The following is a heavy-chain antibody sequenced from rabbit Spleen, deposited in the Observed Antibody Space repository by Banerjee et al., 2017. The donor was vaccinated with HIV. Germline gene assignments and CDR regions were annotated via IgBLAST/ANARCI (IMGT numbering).Heavy chain of an antibody. Sequence: QSLEESGGGLVKPGASLTLTCTASGVSCSISSYMCWVRQAPGKGLELIGCIRINSGRTYYANWAKGRFTISKTSSTVDLKMTSLTAADTATYFCARDLASIVGWNFGLWGPGTLVTVS. V-gene: IGHV1S40*01. CDR2: IRINSGRT. CDR1: GVSCSISSY. D-gene: IGHD1-1*01. CDR3: ARDLASIVGWNFGL. J-gene: IGHJ4*01.